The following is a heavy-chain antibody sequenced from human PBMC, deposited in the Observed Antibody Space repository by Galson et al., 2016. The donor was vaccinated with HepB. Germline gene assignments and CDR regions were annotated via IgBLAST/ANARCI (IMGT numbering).Heavy chain of an antibody. Sequence: SLRLSCAASGFSFSNSGMSWVRQAPWRGLEGVSGITPSGDATNHADFVKGRFTISRDNSKNTLYLYMNNLTAGDTAIYYCGNHGGFDYWGQGALVTVSS. CDR1: GFSFSNSG. CDR2: ITPSGDAT. CDR3: GNHGGFDY. J-gene: IGHJ4*02. V-gene: IGHV3-23*01. D-gene: IGHD3-16*01.